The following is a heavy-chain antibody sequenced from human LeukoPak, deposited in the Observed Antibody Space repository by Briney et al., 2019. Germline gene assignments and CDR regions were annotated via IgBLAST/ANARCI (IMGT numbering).Heavy chain of an antibody. CDR3: ARDPQLSGVTTYFFDY. CDR2: IWYDGSNK. J-gene: IGHJ4*02. D-gene: IGHD4-17*01. CDR1: GFTFSSYA. V-gene: IGHV3-33*08. Sequence: PGGSLRLSCAASGFTFSSYAMSWVRQAPGKGLEWVAVIWYDGSNKYYADSVKGRFTISRDNSRNTLYLQMNSLRAKDTAVYYCARDPQLSGVTTYFFDYWGQGTLVTVSS.